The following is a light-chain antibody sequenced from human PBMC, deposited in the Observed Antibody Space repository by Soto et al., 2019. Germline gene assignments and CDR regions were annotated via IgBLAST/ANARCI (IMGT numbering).Light chain of an antibody. V-gene: IGLV2-14*01. CDR2: EVN. Sequence: QSALTQPASVSGSPGQSITISCTGTSFDVDDYNSVSWYQQPPGKAPKLIIYEVNNRPSGVSNRFSGSNSDNTASLTISGLQAEDEADYYCSLYTTSSTPSYVFGTGTKVTVL. CDR3: SLYTTSSTPSYV. J-gene: IGLJ1*01. CDR1: SFDVDDYNS.